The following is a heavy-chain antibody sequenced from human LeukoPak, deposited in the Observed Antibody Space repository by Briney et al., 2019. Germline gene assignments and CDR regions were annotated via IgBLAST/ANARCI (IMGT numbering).Heavy chain of an antibody. V-gene: IGHV3-73*01. J-gene: IGHJ4*02. D-gene: IGHD3-22*01. Sequence: GGSLRLSCVASGFTFSGSAIHWVRQASGKGLEWVGRIRSKANSYATAYAASVKGRFTISRDDSKNTAYLQMNSLRTEDTAVYYCTSHYDSSGYPIDYWGQGTLVTVSS. CDR2: IRSKANSYAT. CDR3: TSHYDSSGYPIDY. CDR1: GFTFSGSA.